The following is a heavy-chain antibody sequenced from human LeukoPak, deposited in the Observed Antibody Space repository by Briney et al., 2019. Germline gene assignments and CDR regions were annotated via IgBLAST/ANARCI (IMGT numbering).Heavy chain of an antibody. CDR1: GGTFSSYA. V-gene: IGHV1-3*03. J-gene: IGHJ4*02. CDR2: INAGNGNT. CDR3: ARDRALSFDY. Sequence: ASVKVSCKASGGTFSSYAISWVRQAPGQRLEWMGWINAGNGNTKYSQEFQGRVTITRDTSASTAYMELSSLRSEDMAVYYCARDRALSFDYWGQGTLVTVSS.